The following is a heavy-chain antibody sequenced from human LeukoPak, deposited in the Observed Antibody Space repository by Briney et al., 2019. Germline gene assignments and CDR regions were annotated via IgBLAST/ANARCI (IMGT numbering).Heavy chain of an antibody. V-gene: IGHV4-31*03. J-gene: IGHJ4*02. D-gene: IGHD3-22*01. CDR2: IYYSGSA. CDR1: GGSISSGGYY. CDR3: ARGGVEAHSYESSGYWVY. Sequence: SETLSLTCTVSGGSISSGGYYWSWIRQHPGKGLEWIGYIYYSGSAYYNPSLRSRVSILLDTSKNQFSLKLSSGTAADTAVYYCARGGVEAHSYESSGYWVYWGQGTLVTVSS.